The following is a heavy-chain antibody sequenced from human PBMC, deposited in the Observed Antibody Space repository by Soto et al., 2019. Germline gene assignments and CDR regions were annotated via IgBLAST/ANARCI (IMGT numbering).Heavy chain of an antibody. CDR1: GVSIHNSHSF. Sequence: ETLSLTCAVSGVSIHNSHSFWGWIRQPPGKGLEFIGSVYYSGGANYNPSLKSRVTVSIDTSNNQFSLRVNSVTAADTAVYYCGRVVEGATRHTDFDSWGQGILVTVSS. V-gene: IGHV4-39*01. J-gene: IGHJ5*01. CDR2: VYYSGGA. D-gene: IGHD2-15*01. CDR3: GRVVEGATRHTDFDS.